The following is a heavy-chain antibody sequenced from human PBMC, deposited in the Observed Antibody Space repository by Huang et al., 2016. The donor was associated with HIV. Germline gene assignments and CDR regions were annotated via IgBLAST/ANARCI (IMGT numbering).Heavy chain of an antibody. CDR3: ARGMVRGVTLNWFDP. Sequence: EVQLVETGGGLIQPGGSLRLSCAASGFTVSSNYMSWVRQAPGKGLEWVSVMYSGGSTDYADSVKGRFTISRDNSKNTLYLQMNSLRAEDTAVYYCARGMVRGVTLNWFDPWGQGTLVTVSS. J-gene: IGHJ5*02. CDR2: MYSGGST. CDR1: GFTVSSNY. D-gene: IGHD3-10*01. V-gene: IGHV3-53*02.